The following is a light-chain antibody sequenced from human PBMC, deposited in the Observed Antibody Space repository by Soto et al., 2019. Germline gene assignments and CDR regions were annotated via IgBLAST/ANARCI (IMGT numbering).Light chain of an antibody. V-gene: IGKV3-15*01. J-gene: IGKJ1*01. CDR1: QSLGTD. Sequence: EIVMKQSPATLSLSPWERAALSCVASQSLGTDLAWYQQKPVQPPRLLIYGASTRDTDFPARFSGSGSGTEFTLTISSLQSEDSAVYYCQQYANWPRTFGQGTKVDIK. CDR2: GAS. CDR3: QQYANWPRT.